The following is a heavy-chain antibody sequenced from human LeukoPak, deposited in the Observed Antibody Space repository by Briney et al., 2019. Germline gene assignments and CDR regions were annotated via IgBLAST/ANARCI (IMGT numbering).Heavy chain of an antibody. Sequence: ASVKVSCKASGYTFTSYGISWVRQAPGQGLEWMGWINTNTGNPTYAQGFTGRFVFSLNTSVSTAYLQISSLKAEDTAVYYCARVIAAAGTGYYGMDVWGQGTTVTVSS. D-gene: IGHD6-13*01. CDR3: ARVIAAAGTGYYGMDV. J-gene: IGHJ6*02. CDR2: INTNTGNP. CDR1: GYTFTSYG. V-gene: IGHV7-4-1*02.